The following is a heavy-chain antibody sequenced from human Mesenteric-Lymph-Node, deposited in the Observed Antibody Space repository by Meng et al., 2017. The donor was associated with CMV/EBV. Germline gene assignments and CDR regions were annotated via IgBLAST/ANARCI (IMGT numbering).Heavy chain of an antibody. Sequence: GGSLRLSCAASGFTFSSYGMHWVRQAPGKGLEWVAFIRYDGSNKYYADSVKGRFTISRDNAKNSLYLQMNSLRAEDTAVYYCARGASGTYRTPPGYWGQGTLVTVSS. J-gene: IGHJ4*02. D-gene: IGHD1-26*01. CDR2: IRYDGSNK. CDR3: ARGASGTYRTPPGY. V-gene: IGHV3-30*02. CDR1: GFTFSSYG.